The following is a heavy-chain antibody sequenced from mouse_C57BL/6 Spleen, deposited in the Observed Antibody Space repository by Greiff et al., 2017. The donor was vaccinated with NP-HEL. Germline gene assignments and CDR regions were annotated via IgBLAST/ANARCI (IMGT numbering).Heavy chain of an antibody. V-gene: IGHV1-26*01. Sequence: QLQQSGPELVKPGASVKISCKASGYTFTDYYMNWVKQSHGKSLEWIGDINPNNGGTSYNQKFKGKATLTVDKSSSTAYMELRSLTSEDSAVYYCARAIYYYGSSRDYYAMDYWGQGTSVTVSS. D-gene: IGHD1-1*01. J-gene: IGHJ4*01. CDR1: GYTFTDYY. CDR2: INPNNGGT. CDR3: ARAIYYYGSSRDYYAMDY.